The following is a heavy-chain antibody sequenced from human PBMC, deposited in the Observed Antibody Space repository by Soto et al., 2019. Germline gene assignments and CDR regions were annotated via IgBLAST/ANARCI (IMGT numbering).Heavy chain of an antibody. CDR1: GFTFNRYS. J-gene: IGHJ4*02. V-gene: IGHV3-48*02. CDR2: ISTTSSII. CDR3: ARQTSNWLDSSGELDY. Sequence: EVQLVQSGGGLVQPGGSLRLSCAASGFTFNRYSMNWVRQAPGKGLEWVSHISTTSSIIYYADSVKDRFTISRDNDNNTLYLQLKSLRHEATDVYYCARQTSNWLDSSGELDYWGQGTLVTVSS. D-gene: IGHD3-22*01.